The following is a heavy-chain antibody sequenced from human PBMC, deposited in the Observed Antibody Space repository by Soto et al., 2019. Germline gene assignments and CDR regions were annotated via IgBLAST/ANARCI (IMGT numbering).Heavy chain of an antibody. CDR1: GFAFSDYA. V-gene: IGHV3-23*01. D-gene: IGHD3-16*01. J-gene: IGHJ4*02. Sequence: EVHLLESGGGLVQPGGSLRLSCAASGFAFSDYAMTWVRQAPGKGLEWVSDISDGDGATHYADSVKGRFTISRDDSENTLYLQMDSLRAEDAAVYYCAKGRTFFDFWGQGTLVTVSS. CDR3: AKGRTFFDF. CDR2: ISDGDGAT.